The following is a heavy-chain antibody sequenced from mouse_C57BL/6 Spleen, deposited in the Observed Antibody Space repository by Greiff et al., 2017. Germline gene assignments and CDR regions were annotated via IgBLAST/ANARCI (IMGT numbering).Heavy chain of an antibody. CDR3: ARHGGIYYGNSYAMDY. Sequence: VKLMESGPGLVAPSQSLSITCTVSGFSLTSSGVHWVRQPPGKGLEWLVVIWSDGSTTYNSALKSRLSISKDNSKSQVFLKMNSLQTDDTAMYYCARHGGIYYGNSYAMDYWGQGTSVTVSS. V-gene: IGHV2-6-1*01. D-gene: IGHD2-1*01. CDR1: GFSLTSSG. J-gene: IGHJ4*01. CDR2: IWSDGST.